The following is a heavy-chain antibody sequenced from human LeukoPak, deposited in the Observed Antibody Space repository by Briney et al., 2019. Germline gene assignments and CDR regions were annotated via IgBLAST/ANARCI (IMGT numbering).Heavy chain of an antibody. CDR1: AGSLSTYY. J-gene: IGHJ4*02. D-gene: IGHD5-24*01. CDR3: ARRGGYKQFDF. Sequence: SETLSLTCLVSAGSLSTYYWGWIWQPPGKGLEWIGHISYSGTTNSNPSLRSRLTISVDTSKNQFSLILSSVTAADTAVYYCARRGGYKQFDFWGQGILVTVSS. V-gene: IGHV4-59*08. CDR2: ISYSGTT.